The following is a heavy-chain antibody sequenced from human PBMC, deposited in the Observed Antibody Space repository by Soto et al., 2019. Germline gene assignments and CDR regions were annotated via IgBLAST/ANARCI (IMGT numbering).Heavy chain of an antibody. J-gene: IGHJ4*02. V-gene: IGHV1-69*01. CDR3: ARGGSGYTWFNEF. CDR2: IIPAFQTA. Sequence: QEQLVQSGAEVKKPGSSVKVFCKASGGLFSSYPISWVRQVPGQGLEWMGGIIPAFQTAYYTQRFQGRVTITADESTNTAYMELSSLRSEDTAIYYCARGGSGYTWFNEFWGQGTLVTVSS. CDR1: GGLFSSYP. D-gene: IGHD3-22*01.